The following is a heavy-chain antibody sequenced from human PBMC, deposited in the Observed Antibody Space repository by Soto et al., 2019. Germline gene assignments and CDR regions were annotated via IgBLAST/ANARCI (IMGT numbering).Heavy chain of an antibody. V-gene: IGHV3-33*01. Sequence: QVQLVESGGGVVQPGRSLRLSCTASGFNFGSHGMHWVRQAPGKGLEWVGVIWYDGSNKFYGDSVKGGFIISRDNSKNTMYLEISSLSVEDMEVYYCARGTREGFGESWDVWGQGTMVTVSS. CDR2: IWYDGSNK. CDR1: GFNFGSHG. J-gene: IGHJ6*02. D-gene: IGHD3-10*01. CDR3: ARGTREGFGESWDV.